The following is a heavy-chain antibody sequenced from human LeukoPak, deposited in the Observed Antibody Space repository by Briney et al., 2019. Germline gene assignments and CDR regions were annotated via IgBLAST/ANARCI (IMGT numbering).Heavy chain of an antibody. CDR3: ARGTYYYDSSGSNLDD. J-gene: IGHJ4*02. CDR1: GDSISGYY. V-gene: IGHV4-4*07. D-gene: IGHD3-22*01. CDR2: VYTSGST. Sequence: SETLSLTCTVSGDSISGYYWSWIRQPAGKGLEWIGRVYTSGSTNYNPSLKSRVTMSVDTSKNQFSLKLSSVTAADTAVYYCARGTYYYDSSGSNLDDWGQGTLVTVSS.